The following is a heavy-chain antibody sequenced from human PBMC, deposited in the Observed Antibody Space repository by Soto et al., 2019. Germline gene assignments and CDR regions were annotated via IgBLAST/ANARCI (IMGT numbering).Heavy chain of an antibody. V-gene: IGHV3-74*01. Sequence: EVQLVESGGGLVQPGGSLRLSCAASGLTFSSYWMLWVRQAPGKGLVWVARINGDGTRTNYADSVKGRVTISRDTAKNTLYLQINSLGAEDTAMYYCTRTSHYSTSPNDYWGQGTLVTVSS. J-gene: IGHJ4*02. CDR1: GLTFSSYW. CDR2: INGDGTRT. CDR3: TRTSHYSTSPNDY. D-gene: IGHD6-6*01.